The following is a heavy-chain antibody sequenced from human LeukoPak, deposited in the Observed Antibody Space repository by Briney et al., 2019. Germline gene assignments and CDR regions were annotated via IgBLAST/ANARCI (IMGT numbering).Heavy chain of an antibody. V-gene: IGHV3-30*02. Sequence: PGGSLRLSCAASGFTFSSYGMHWVRQAPGKGLEGVAFIRYDGSNKYYADSVKGRFTISRDNSKNTLYLQMNSLRAEDTAVYYCAKGDSSGYYKPLDYWGQGTLVTVSS. J-gene: IGHJ4*02. D-gene: IGHD3-22*01. CDR2: IRYDGSNK. CDR1: GFTFSSYG. CDR3: AKGDSSGYYKPLDY.